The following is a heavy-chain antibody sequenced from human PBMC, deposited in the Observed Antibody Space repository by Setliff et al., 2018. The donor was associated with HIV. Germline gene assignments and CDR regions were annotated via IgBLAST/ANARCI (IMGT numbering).Heavy chain of an antibody. V-gene: IGHV4-59*12. CDR1: GGSISSYY. D-gene: IGHD1-26*01. CDR3: ARGSQWELLPYFDY. Sequence: SETLSLTCTVSGGSISSYYWSWIRQPPGKGLEWIGYIYYSGSTYYNPSLKSRVTISVDTSKNQFSLKLSSVTAADTAVFYCARGSQWELLPYFDYWGQGTLVTVSS. J-gene: IGHJ4*02. CDR2: IYYSGST.